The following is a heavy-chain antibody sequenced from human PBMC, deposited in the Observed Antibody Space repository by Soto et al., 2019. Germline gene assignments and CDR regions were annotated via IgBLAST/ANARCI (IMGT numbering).Heavy chain of an antibody. CDR3: ARDSRFLNYYDSSYDPPAFDI. D-gene: IGHD3-22*01. CDR2: ISYDGSNK. V-gene: IGHV3-30-3*01. J-gene: IGHJ3*02. CDR1: GFTFSSYA. Sequence: GGSLRLSCAASGFTFSSYAMHWVRQAPGKGLEWVAVISYDGSNKYYADSVKGRFTISRDNSKNTLYLQMNSLRAEDTAVYYCARDSRFLNYYDSSYDPPAFDIWGQGTMVTVSS.